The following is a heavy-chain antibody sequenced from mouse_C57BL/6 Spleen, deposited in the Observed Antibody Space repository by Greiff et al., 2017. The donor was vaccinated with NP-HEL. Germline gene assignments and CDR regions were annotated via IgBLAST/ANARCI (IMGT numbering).Heavy chain of an antibody. CDR2: INPSNGGT. CDR1: GYTFTSYW. V-gene: IGHV1-53*01. J-gene: IGHJ4*01. D-gene: IGHD1-2*01. Sequence: QVQLQQPGTELVKPGASVKLSCKASGYTFTSYWMHWVKQRPGQGLEWIGNINPSNGGTNYNEKFKSKATLTVDKSSSTAYMQLSSLTSEDSAVYYCARSPFITTVPYYYAMDYWGQGTSVTVSS. CDR3: ARSPFITTVPYYYAMDY.